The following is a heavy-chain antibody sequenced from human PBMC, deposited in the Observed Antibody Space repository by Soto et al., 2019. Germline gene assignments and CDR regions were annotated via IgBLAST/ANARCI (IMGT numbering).Heavy chain of an antibody. CDR3: ARENRAYYYDFWSGSQGYFDY. D-gene: IGHD3-3*01. Sequence: GGSLRLSCAASGFTFSSYGMHWVRQAPGKGLEWVAVISYDGSNKYYADSVKGRFTISRDNSKNTLYLQMNSLRAEDTAVYYCARENRAYYYDFWSGSQGYFDYWGQGTLVTVSS. V-gene: IGHV3-30*03. CDR2: ISYDGSNK. J-gene: IGHJ4*02. CDR1: GFTFSSYG.